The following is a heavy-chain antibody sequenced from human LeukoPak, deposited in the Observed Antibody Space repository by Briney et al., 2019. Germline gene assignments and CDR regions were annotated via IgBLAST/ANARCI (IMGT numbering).Heavy chain of an antibody. J-gene: IGHJ4*02. D-gene: IGHD3-22*01. CDR2: INPNSGGT. CDR3: ARLADSSGYNLIYYFDY. Sequence: SVKVSCKASGYTFTGYYMHWVRQAPGQGLEWMGWINPNSGGTNYAQKFQGRVTMTRDTSISTAYMELSRLRSDDTAVYYCARLADSSGYNLIYYFDYWGQGTLVTVSS. V-gene: IGHV1-2*02. CDR1: GYTFTGYY.